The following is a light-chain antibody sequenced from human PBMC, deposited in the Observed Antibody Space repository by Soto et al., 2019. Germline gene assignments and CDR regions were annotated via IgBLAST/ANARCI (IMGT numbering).Light chain of an antibody. CDR3: QQYGSSRGT. CDR2: VAS. CDR1: QSVSSNY. J-gene: IGKJ4*01. V-gene: IGKV3-20*01. Sequence: EIVLTQSPGTLSVSPGDRVTLSCRASQSVSSNYLAWLQQKPGQAPRLLIYVASSRTPGTPDRFSGSGSGTDFTLTISRLEPEDFAVYYCQQYGSSRGTFGGGTQVEIK.